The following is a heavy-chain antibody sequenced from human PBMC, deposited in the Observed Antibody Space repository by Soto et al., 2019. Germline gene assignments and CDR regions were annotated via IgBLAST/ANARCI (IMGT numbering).Heavy chain of an antibody. J-gene: IGHJ6*02. CDR1: GFTFSSYG. Sequence: QVQLVESGGGVVQPGRSLRLSCAASGFTFSSYGMHWVRQAPGKGLEWVAVIWYDGSNKYYADSVKGRFTISRDNSKNTLYLKMNSLRAEDTAVYYCAREPKGSSSSGPRGGMDVWGQGTTVTVSS. CDR3: AREPKGSSSSGPRGGMDV. D-gene: IGHD6-13*01. CDR2: IWYDGSNK. V-gene: IGHV3-33*01.